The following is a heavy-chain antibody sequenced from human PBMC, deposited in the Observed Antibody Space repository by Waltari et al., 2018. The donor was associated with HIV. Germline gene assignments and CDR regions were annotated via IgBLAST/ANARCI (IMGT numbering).Heavy chain of an antibody. CDR3: ARQGATGRFDY. CDR2: IYTIGST. J-gene: IGHJ4*02. CDR1: GGPISRGSYY. D-gene: IGHD1-26*01. V-gene: IGHV4-61*02. Sequence: QVQLQESGPGLVKPSQTLSLTCTVSGGPISRGSYYWNWIRQPAGKGLEWIGRIYTIGSTNYNPSLKSRVTMSLDTSKNQFSLKLSSVTAAETAIYYCARQGATGRFDYWGQGSLVTVSS.